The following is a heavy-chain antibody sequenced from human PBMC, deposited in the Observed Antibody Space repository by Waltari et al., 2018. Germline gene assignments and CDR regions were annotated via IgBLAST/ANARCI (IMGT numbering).Heavy chain of an antibody. CDR3: ARHLYSIDYLELGN. CDR2: LSDSGVIT. D-gene: IGHD3-22*01. CDR1: GFNFISDA. J-gene: IGHJ4*02. V-gene: IGHV3-23*01. Sequence: EVHLLESGGGLAQPGGSLRLSCAASGFNFISDAMSWVRQAPGKGLEWGSVLSDSGVITKYADSVKGRFTVSRDNSKNTVFLQLNSLRAEDTAIYYCARHLYSIDYLELGNWGQGTLVTVSS.